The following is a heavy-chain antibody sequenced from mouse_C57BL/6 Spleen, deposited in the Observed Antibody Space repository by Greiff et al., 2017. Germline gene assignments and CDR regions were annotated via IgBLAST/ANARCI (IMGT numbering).Heavy chain of an antibody. CDR2: IHPNSGST. Sequence: QVQLQQSGAELVKPGASVKLSCKASGYTFTSYWMHWVRQRPGQGLEWIGMIHPNSGSTNYTEKVKSKATLTVDKSTSNAYMQLSSPTSEDFAVYYCARYSGPDFDYWGQGTTLTVSA. D-gene: IGHD4-1*01. CDR3: ARYSGPDFDY. V-gene: IGHV1-64*01. CDR1: GYTFTSYW. J-gene: IGHJ2*01.